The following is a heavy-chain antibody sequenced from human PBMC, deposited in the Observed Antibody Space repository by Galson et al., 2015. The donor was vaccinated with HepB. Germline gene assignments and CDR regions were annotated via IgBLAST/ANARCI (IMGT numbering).Heavy chain of an antibody. CDR1: GFTFSYYS. V-gene: IGHV3-21*01. J-gene: IGHJ4*02. D-gene: IGHD3-3*01. CDR2: ISSSSGYI. Sequence: SLRLSCAASGFTFSYYSMNWVRQAPGKGLEWVSSISSSSGYIYYAGSLKGRFTISRDNAQNSLYLQMNSLRAEDTAVYYCARDSYRILDGTFDSWGQGTLVTVSS. CDR3: ARDSYRILDGTFDS.